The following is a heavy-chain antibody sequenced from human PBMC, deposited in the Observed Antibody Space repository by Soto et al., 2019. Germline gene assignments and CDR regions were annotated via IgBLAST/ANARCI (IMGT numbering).Heavy chain of an antibody. Sequence: GGSLRLSCAASGFVFKDSSIHWVRQAPGKGLEWVAVIWYDGSNKYYADSVKGRFTISRDNSKNTLYLQMNSLRAEDTAVYYCARDNIVVVVAATSNWFDPWAQGTLVNVS. CDR1: GFVFKDSS. V-gene: IGHV3-33*08. D-gene: IGHD2-15*01. CDR2: IWYDGSNK. J-gene: IGHJ5*02. CDR3: ARDNIVVVVAATSNWFDP.